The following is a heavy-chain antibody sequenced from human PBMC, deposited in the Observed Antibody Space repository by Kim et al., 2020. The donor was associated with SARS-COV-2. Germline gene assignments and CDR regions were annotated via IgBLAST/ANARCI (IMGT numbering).Heavy chain of an antibody. J-gene: IGHJ6*02. CDR1: GYAFSSYV. D-gene: IGHD2-21*02. V-gene: IGHV1-3*01. CDR2: VNGNNGNT. CDR3: ARPSDHDYYYGMDV. Sequence: ASVKVSCKASGYAFSSYVIHWVRQGPGQRLEWLGWVNGNNGNTKQSPKFQGRVTLTRDAFADTAYMELSDLRSDDTAVYYCARPSDHDYYYGMDVWGQGT.